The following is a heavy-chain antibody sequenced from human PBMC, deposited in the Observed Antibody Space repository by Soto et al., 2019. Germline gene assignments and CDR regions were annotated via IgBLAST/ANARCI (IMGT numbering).Heavy chain of an antibody. Sequence: ASVKVSCKASGYTFTSYGISWVRQAPGQGLEWMGWISAYNGNTNYAQKLQGRVTITTDTSTSTAYMELRSLRSDDTAVYYCARDFRPPYGVRYFDYWGQGTLVTVSS. CDR1: GYTFTSYG. CDR3: ARDFRPPYGVRYFDY. V-gene: IGHV1-18*01. D-gene: IGHD4-17*01. CDR2: ISAYNGNT. J-gene: IGHJ4*02.